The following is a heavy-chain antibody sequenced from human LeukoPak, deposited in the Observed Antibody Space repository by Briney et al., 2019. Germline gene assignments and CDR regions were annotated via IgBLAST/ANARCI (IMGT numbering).Heavy chain of an antibody. CDR1: GGSISSGGYS. Sequence: SETLSLTCAVSGGSISSGGYSWSWIRQPPGKGLEWIGYINYSGSGSTNYNPSLKSRVTISVDTSKNQFSLKLSSVTAADTAVYYCARRGGHGGSFDYWGQGTLVTVSS. CDR2: INYSGSGST. CDR3: ARRGGHGGSFDY. J-gene: IGHJ4*02. V-gene: IGHV4-61*08. D-gene: IGHD4-23*01.